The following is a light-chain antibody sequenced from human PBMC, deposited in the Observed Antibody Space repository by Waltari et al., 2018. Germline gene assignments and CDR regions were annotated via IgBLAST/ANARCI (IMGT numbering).Light chain of an antibody. CDR3: SSYAGSDSVV. CDR1: SSDVGSYTY. J-gene: IGLJ2*01. V-gene: IGLV2-8*01. Sequence: QSALTQPPSASGSPGQSVTISCTGTSSDVGSYTYLSWYQQHPGQAPKLMMYEVSKRPSGVPARFSGSKSGNTASLTVSGLQAEDEADYYCSSYAGSDSVVFGGGTKLTVL. CDR2: EVS.